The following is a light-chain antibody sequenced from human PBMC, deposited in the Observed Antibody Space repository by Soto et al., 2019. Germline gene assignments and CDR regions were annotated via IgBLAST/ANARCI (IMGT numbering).Light chain of an antibody. J-gene: IGLJ3*02. CDR3: CSYAGSYSRV. CDR2: DVS. Sequence: QSALTQPRSVSGSPGQSVTISCTGTSSDVGAYNYVSWYQHHPGKAPKVMIYDVSERPSGVPDRFSGSKSDNKASLTISGLQDEDEADYYCCSYAGSYSRVFGGGTKLTVL. V-gene: IGLV2-11*01. CDR1: SSDVGAYNY.